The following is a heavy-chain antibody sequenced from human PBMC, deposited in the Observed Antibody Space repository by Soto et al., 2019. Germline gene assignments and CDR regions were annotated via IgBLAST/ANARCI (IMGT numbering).Heavy chain of an antibody. V-gene: IGHV4-59*08. CDR1: GGSISSYY. D-gene: IGHD3-3*01. Sequence: SETLSLTCTVSGGSISSYYWSWIRQPPGKGLEWIGYIYYSGSTNYNPSLKSRVTISVDTSKNQFSLKLSSVTAADTAVYYCARKTPGPIFGVVINDYHYMDVWGKGTTVTVSS. CDR3: ARKTPGPIFGVVINDYHYMDV. J-gene: IGHJ6*03. CDR2: IYYSGST.